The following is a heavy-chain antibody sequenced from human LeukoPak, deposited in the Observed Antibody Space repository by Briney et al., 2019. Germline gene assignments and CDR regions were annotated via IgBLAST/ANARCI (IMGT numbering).Heavy chain of an antibody. Sequence: PSETLSLTCTVSGGSISSSSYYWGWIRQPPGKGLEWIGSIYYSGSTYYNPSLKSRVTISVDMSKNQFSLKLSSVTAADTAVYYCARQVTAAAAPPHGFDPWGQGTLVTGSS. CDR1: GGSISSSSYY. J-gene: IGHJ5*02. V-gene: IGHV4-39*01. CDR3: ARQVTAAAAPPHGFDP. CDR2: IYYSGST. D-gene: IGHD6-13*01.